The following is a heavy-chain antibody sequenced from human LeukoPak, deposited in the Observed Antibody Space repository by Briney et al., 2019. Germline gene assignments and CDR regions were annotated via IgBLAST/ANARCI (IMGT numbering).Heavy chain of an antibody. J-gene: IGHJ6*02. CDR2: ISSSSSYI. D-gene: IGHD2-2*01. Sequence: PGGSLRLSCAASGFTFSSYSMNRVRQAPGKGLEWVSSISSSSSYIYYADSVKGRFTISRDNAKNSLYLQMNSLRAEDTAVYYCARDAPSIVVVPAAAPYYYYGMDVWGQGTTVTVSS. V-gene: IGHV3-21*01. CDR1: GFTFSSYS. CDR3: ARDAPSIVVVPAAAPYYYYGMDV.